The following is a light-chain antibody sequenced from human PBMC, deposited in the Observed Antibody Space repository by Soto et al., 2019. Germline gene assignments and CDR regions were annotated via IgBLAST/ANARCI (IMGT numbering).Light chain of an antibody. J-gene: IGKJ4*01. CDR3: AQGLQTPLT. Sequence: DVVMTQSPLSLPVTPGEPASISCRSSRSLLSSNGYNYLNWYLQKPGQSPQLLIYLGSNRASGVPDRFSGSGAGTDCTLKISRVEAEDVGVYYCAQGLQTPLTFGGRTKVDIK. CDR1: RSLLSSNGYNY. CDR2: LGS. V-gene: IGKV2-28*01.